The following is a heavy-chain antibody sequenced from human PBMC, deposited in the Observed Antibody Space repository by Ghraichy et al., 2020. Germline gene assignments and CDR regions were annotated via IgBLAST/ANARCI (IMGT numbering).Heavy chain of an antibody. CDR3: ARVSGELRDAFDI. D-gene: IGHD1-26*01. CDR2: ISSSSSYI. CDR1: GFTFSSYS. Sequence: GGSLRLSCAASGFTFSSYSMNWVRQAPGKGLEWVSSISSSSSYIYYADSVKGRFTISRDNAKNSLYLQMNSLRAEDTAVYYCARVSGELRDAFDIWGQGTMVTVSS. V-gene: IGHV3-21*01. J-gene: IGHJ3*02.